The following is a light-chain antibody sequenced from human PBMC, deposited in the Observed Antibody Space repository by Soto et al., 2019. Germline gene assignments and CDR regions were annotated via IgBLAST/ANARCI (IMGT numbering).Light chain of an antibody. CDR2: EVS. CDR3: SSYAGSNNPYV. CDR1: SGDVGAYDY. J-gene: IGLJ1*01. Sequence: QSVLTQPPSASGSPGQSVTISCTGTSGDVGAYDYVSWYQQHPGKAPKLMIYEVSKRPLGVPDRFSGSKSGNTASLTVSGLQAEDEADYYCSSYAGSNNPYVFGTGTRSPS. V-gene: IGLV2-8*01.